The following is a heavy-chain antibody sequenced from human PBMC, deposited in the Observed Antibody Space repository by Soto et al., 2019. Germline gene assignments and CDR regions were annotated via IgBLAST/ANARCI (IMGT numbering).Heavy chain of an antibody. CDR2: ISWDGGST. CDR1: GFTFDDYA. D-gene: IGHD5-12*01. V-gene: IGHV3-43D*04. CDR3: AKDRAQARDNEWLGYYYGMDV. Sequence: EVQLVESGGVVVQPGGSLRLSCAASGFTFDDYAMHWVRQAPGKGLEWVSLISWDGGSTYYADSVKGRFTISRDNSKNSLYLQMNSLRAEDTALYYCAKDRAQARDNEWLGYYYGMDVWGQGTTVTVSS. J-gene: IGHJ6*02.